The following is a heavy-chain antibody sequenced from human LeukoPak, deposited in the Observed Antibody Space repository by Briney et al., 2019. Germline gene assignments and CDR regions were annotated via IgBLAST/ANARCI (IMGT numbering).Heavy chain of an antibody. J-gene: IGHJ3*02. CDR1: GFTFSNAW. Sequence: GGSLRLSCAASGFTFSNAWMNWVRQAPGKGLEWVGRIKNKIASGTNDYAAPVKGRFTISRDDSKNTLFLQMNSLKTEDTAMYYCTTNDAFDIWGQGTMVTVSS. V-gene: IGHV3-15*01. CDR2: IKNKIASGTN. CDR3: TTNDAFDI.